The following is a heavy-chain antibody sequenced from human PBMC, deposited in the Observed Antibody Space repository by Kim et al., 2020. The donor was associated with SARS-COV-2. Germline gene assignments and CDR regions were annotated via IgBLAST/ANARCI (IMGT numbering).Heavy chain of an antibody. CDR2: STI. CDR3: ARVRGGANDY. D-gene: IGHD3-16*01. Sequence: STIDHADSVKGRFTISRDNAKNSLYLQMNSLGDEDTAVYYCARVRGGANDYWGQGTLVTVSS. V-gene: IGHV3-48*02. J-gene: IGHJ4*02.